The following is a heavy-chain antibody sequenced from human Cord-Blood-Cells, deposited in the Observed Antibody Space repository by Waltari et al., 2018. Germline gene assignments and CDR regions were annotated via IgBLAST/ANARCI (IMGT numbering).Heavy chain of an antibody. V-gene: IGHV4-34*01. D-gene: IGHD6-6*01. CDR3: ARRIGSSSSISYYYYMDV. CDR2: LNHSGST. CDR1: GGSFSGYY. Sequence: QVQLQQWGAGLLKPSETLSLTCAVYGGSFSGYYWSWIRQPPGKGLEWIGELNHSGSTNYNPSLKSRVTISVDTSKNQFSLKLSSVTAADTAVYYCARRIGSSSSISYYYYMDVWGKGTTVTVSS. J-gene: IGHJ6*03.